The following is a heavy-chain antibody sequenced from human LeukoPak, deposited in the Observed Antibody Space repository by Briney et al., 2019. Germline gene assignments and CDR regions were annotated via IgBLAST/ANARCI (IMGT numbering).Heavy chain of an antibody. CDR1: GGSFSGYY. V-gene: IGHV4-34*01. Sequence: PSETLSLTCAVYGGSFSGYYWSWIRQPPGKGLEWIGEINHSGSTNYNPSLKSRLTISVDTSKNQFSLKLSSVTAADTAVYYCARLNRHYDYVWGSYRPVYYFDYWGQGTLVTVSS. D-gene: IGHD3-16*02. CDR3: ARLNRHYDYVWGSYRPVYYFDY. CDR2: INHSGST. J-gene: IGHJ4*02.